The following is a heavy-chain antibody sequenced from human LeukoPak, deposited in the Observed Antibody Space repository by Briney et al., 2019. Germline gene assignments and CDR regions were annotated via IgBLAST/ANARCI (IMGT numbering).Heavy chain of an antibody. J-gene: IGHJ4*02. D-gene: IGHD5-18*01. CDR2: IYYSGST. Sequence: PSETLSLTCTVSGGSISSSSYYWGWIRQPPGKGLEWIGSIYYSGSTYYNPSLKSRVTISVDTSKNQFSLKLSSVTAADTAVYYCAKSDHRGYSYGLVDYWGQGTLVTVSS. V-gene: IGHV4-39*07. CDR3: AKSDHRGYSYGLVDY. CDR1: GGSISSSSYY.